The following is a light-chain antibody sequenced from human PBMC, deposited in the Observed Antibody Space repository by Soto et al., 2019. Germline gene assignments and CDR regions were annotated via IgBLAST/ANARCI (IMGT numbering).Light chain of an antibody. CDR1: SGSVSTRYY. CDR2: STS. V-gene: IGLV8-61*01. J-gene: IGLJ3*02. Sequence: QAVVTQEPSFSVSPGGTVTLTCGVSSGSVSTRYYPSWYQQNPGQAPRTLIYSTSTRSSGVPDRFSGSIVGNKAALTISGAQADDESDYYCVLYMGSGIWVFGGGTKLTVL. CDR3: VLYMGSGIWV.